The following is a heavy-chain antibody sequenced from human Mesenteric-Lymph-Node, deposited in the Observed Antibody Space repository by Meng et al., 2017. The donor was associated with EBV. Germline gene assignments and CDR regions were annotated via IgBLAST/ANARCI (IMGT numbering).Heavy chain of an antibody. CDR2: ISAYNGNT. D-gene: IGHD5-12*01. CDR3: ARDGYSGYDRIDY. Sequence: QVNLVQAGGEVKKPGDSVKASCKASCYTCTGYGISWVRQAPGQGLEWMGWISAYNGNTKFAQKVQGRITMTTDTSTTTAYMELRSLRSDDTAVYYCARDGYSGYDRIDYWGQGTLVTVSS. V-gene: IGHV1-18*04. J-gene: IGHJ4*02. CDR1: CYTCTGYG.